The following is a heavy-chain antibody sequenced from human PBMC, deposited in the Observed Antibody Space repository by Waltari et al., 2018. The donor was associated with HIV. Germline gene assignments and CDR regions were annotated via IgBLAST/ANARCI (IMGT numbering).Heavy chain of an antibody. D-gene: IGHD3-22*01. CDR1: GYTFTSYY. V-gene: IGHV1-46*03. CDR3: ARVTTMIVVEKADAFDI. CDR2: SNPSGGST. J-gene: IGHJ3*02. Sequence: QVQLVQSGAEVKKPGASVKVSCKASGYTFTSYYMHWVRQAPGQGLEWMGISNPSGGSTSDAQKFQGRVTMTRDTSTSTVYMELSSLRSEDTAVYYCARVTTMIVVEKADAFDIWGQGTMVTVSS.